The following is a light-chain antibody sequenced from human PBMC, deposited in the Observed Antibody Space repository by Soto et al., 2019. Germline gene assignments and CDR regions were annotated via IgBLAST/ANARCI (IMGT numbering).Light chain of an antibody. CDR2: EVT. CDR3: SSYTGSNTLI. V-gene: IGLV2-14*01. Sequence: QSALTQPASVSGSPGQSITISCTGTSSDVGGYNYVSWYQQHPGKAPKLMIYEVTNRPSGVSNRFSGSRSGNTASLTISGLQAEEEADYYCSSYTGSNTLIFGGGTKLTVL. J-gene: IGLJ2*01. CDR1: SSDVGGYNY.